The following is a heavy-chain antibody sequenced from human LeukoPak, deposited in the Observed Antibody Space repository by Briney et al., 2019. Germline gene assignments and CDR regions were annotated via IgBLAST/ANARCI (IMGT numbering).Heavy chain of an antibody. D-gene: IGHD2-2*02. CDR1: GFTFNRYS. J-gene: IGHJ3*02. CDR3: ARLPTLNNQLVYTSWDAFDI. Sequence: GGSLRLSCATSGFTFNRYSMNWVRQAPRKGPEWGSSIMSRNSYIYYADSVKGRFTISRDNAKNSLYLQMSSLRAEDTAVYYCARLPTLNNQLVYTSWDAFDIWGRGTMVTVSS. V-gene: IGHV3-21*01. CDR2: IMSRNSYI.